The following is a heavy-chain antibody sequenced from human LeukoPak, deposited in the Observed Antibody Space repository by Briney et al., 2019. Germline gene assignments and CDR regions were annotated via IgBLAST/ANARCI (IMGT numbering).Heavy chain of an antibody. V-gene: IGHV3-9*01. CDR3: AKGGRYISDWLDY. D-gene: IGHD6-25*01. CDR1: GFTFDDYA. J-gene: IGHJ4*02. Sequence: PLLLSCAASGFTFDDYAMHWVRQAPGKGLEWVSGISWDSGSIGYAGSVKGRFTISRDNAKKSLYLQMNSLREEDTALYYCAKGGRYISDWLDYWGQGTLVTVSS. CDR2: ISWDSGSI.